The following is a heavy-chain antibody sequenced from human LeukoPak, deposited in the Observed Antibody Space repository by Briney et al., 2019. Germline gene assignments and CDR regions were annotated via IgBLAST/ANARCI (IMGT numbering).Heavy chain of an antibody. J-gene: IGHJ4*02. CDR1: GDSISRYH. D-gene: IGHD5-24*01. CDR2: INHSGST. CDR3: ASICRDGYNERFDY. Sequence: SETLSLTCTVSGDSISRYHWSWIRQPPGKGLEWIGEINHSGSTNYNPSLKSRVTISVDTSKNQFSLKLSSVTAADTAVYYCASICRDGYNERFDYWGQGTLVTVSS. V-gene: IGHV4-34*01.